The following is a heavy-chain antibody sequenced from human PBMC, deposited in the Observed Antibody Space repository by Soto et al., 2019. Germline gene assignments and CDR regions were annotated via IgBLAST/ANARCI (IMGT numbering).Heavy chain of an antibody. Sequence: EVQVVESGGGLVQPGGSLRLSCSFTFSMYSMNWVRQAPGKGLEWVASISSGGSYIKYADSVKGRFPISRDNAKNSVSLQRNGLRVDDRAVYFCTRDQGGGTDRWFDPGGQGPLVPVSP. CDR2: ISSGGSYI. J-gene: IGHJ5*02. CDR3: TRDQGGGTDRWFDP. V-gene: IGHV3-21*01. CDR1: FTFSMYS. D-gene: IGHD3-16*01.